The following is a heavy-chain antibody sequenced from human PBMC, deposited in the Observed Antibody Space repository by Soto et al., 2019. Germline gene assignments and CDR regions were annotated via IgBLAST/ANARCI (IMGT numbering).Heavy chain of an antibody. CDR1: GGSISSGGYY. CDR2: IYYSGST. J-gene: IGHJ5*02. Sequence: SETLSLTCTVSGGSISSGGYYWSWIRQHPGKGLEWIGYIYYSGSTYYNPSLKSRVTISVDTSKNQFSLKLSSVTAADTAVYYCARGPYSSSSYNWFDPWGQGTLVTVSS. D-gene: IGHD6-13*01. V-gene: IGHV4-31*03. CDR3: ARGPYSSSSYNWFDP.